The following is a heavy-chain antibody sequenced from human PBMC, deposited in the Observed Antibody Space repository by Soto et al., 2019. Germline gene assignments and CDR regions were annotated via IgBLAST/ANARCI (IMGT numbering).Heavy chain of an antibody. Sequence: PSETLSLTCTVSGGSISNDGYYWSWIRQHPGKGLEWIGYIYYSGTTYYDPSLKSRVTISVDTSKNQFSLKLSSVTAADTAVYYCATMVRGEVLTNNWFDPWGQGTLVTVSS. D-gene: IGHD3-10*01. CDR1: GGSISNDGYY. J-gene: IGHJ5*02. CDR3: ATMVRGEVLTNNWFDP. CDR2: IYYSGTT. V-gene: IGHV4-31*03.